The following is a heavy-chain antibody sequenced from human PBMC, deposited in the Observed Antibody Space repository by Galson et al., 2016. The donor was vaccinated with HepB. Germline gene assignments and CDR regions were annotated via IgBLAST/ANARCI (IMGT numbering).Heavy chain of an antibody. Sequence: SLRLSCAASGFRFTDYGMHWFRQAPGKGLEWVAVISYDGRDKNYGESVRGRFTTSRDNSKNTLSLQMNRLRAEDTALYYCARELRSGRFFNHYGMDVWGQGTTVIVSS. D-gene: IGHD5-12*01. V-gene: IGHV3-33*01. CDR1: GFRFTDYG. CDR2: ISYDGRDK. J-gene: IGHJ6*01. CDR3: ARELRSGRFFNHYGMDV.